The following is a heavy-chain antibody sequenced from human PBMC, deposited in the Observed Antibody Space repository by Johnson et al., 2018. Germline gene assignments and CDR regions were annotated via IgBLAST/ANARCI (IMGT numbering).Heavy chain of an antibody. Sequence: VQLVETGGGLVKPGGSLRLSCAASGFTFSNAWMNWVRQAPGKGLEWVGRSKSKSDGGTTDYGAPVKGRFTISRDASKNTLYLQMKSLKTEDTAVYYCTTCHGNDVCNYYNYYMDFWGKGTTVTVSS. CDR3: TTCHGNDVCNYYNYYMDF. CDR2: SKSKSDGGTT. D-gene: IGHD5-12*01. V-gene: IGHV3-15*07. CDR1: GFTFSNAW. J-gene: IGHJ6*03.